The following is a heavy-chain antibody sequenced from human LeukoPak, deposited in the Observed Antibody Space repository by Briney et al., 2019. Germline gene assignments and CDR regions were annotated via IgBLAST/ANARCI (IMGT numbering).Heavy chain of an antibody. CDR3: AREYPYGDYVGRLYYYYYGMDV. CDR1: GGSISSGGYY. V-gene: IGHV4-31*03. D-gene: IGHD4-17*01. J-gene: IGHJ6*02. CDR2: IYYSGST. Sequence: PSQTLSLTCTVSGGSISSGGYYWSWIRQHPGKGLEWIGYIYYSGSTYYNPSLKSRVTISVDTSKNQFSLKLSSVTAADTAVYYCAREYPYGDYVGRLYYYYYGMDVWGQGTTVTVSS.